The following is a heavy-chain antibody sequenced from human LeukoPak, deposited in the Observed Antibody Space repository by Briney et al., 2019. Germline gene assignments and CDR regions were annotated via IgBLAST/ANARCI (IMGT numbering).Heavy chain of an antibody. CDR3: AKDLWSGLGAFDI. Sequence: GGSLRLSCAASGFSFSDAGIHWVRHTSGKGLEWVGRTAAKADNYVTEYAASVKGRFTISRDNSKSTAYLQMSSLRAEDTAVYFCAKDLWSGLGAFDIWGQGTVVTVSS. CDR2: TAAKADNYVT. CDR1: GFSFSDAG. D-gene: IGHD3-3*01. V-gene: IGHV3-73*01. J-gene: IGHJ3*02.